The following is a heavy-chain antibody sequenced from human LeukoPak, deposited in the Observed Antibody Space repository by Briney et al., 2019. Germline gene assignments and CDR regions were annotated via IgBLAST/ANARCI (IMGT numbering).Heavy chain of an antibody. D-gene: IGHD3-22*01. CDR1: GFTVSNNY. CDR2: IGSSSYI. CDR3: ASAEAQYYYDSSGPNDY. V-gene: IGHV3-69-1*01. J-gene: IGHJ4*02. Sequence: GGSLRLSCAASGFTVSNNYVNWVRQAPGKGLEWVPSIGSSSYIYYADSVKGRFTISRDNAKNSLYLQMNSLRAEDTAVYYCASAEAQYYYDSSGPNDYWGQGTLVTVSS.